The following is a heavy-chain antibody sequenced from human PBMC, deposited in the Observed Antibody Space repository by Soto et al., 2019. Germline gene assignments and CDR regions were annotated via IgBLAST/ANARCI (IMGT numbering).Heavy chain of an antibody. Sequence: LRLSFAASGFTFYDYAMHWVRQAPGKFLEWVSGISWNSGSIGYADSVKGRFTISRDNAKNSLYLQMNSLRAEDTALYYCAKNIAADGPSYYYYGMEVWGQGTTVTVSS. CDR2: ISWNSGSI. CDR1: GFTFYDYA. CDR3: AKNIAADGPSYYYYGMEV. V-gene: IGHV3-9*01. J-gene: IGHJ6*01. D-gene: IGHD6-13*01.